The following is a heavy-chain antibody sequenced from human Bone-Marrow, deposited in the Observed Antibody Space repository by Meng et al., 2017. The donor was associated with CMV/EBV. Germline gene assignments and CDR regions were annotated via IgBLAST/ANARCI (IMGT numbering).Heavy chain of an antibody. V-gene: IGHV3-66*02. CDR2: LYTGGHT. Sequence: GESLKISCAASGFSVSNSFMNWVRQAPGKGLEWVSFLYTGGHTFYGESVRGRFTISRDDSMNTVYLQINTLGPQDTAVYYCTRDVLGSSSRSVSFDVWGQGTMVTVSS. J-gene: IGHJ3*01. CDR3: TRDVLGSSSRSVSFDV. CDR1: GFSVSNSF. D-gene: IGHD6-19*01.